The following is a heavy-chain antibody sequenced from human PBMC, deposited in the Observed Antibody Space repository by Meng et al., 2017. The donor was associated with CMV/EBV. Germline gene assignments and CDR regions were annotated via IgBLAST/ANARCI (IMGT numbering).Heavy chain of an antibody. CDR1: GGTFSSYT. CDR3: ARDLTGSTRGGRFDS. D-gene: IGHD1-7*01. Sequence: SVKVSCKASGGTFSSYTISWVRQAPGQGLEWMGRIIPILGIANYAQKFQGRVTITADKSTSTAYMELSSLRSEDTAVYYCARDLTGSTRGGRFDSWGQGTLVTVSS. J-gene: IGHJ5*01. CDR2: IIPILGIA. V-gene: IGHV1-69*04.